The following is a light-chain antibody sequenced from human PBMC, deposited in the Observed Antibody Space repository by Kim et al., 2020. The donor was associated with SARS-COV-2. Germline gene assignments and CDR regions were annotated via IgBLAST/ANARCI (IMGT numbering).Light chain of an antibody. CDR2: LNTDGSH. V-gene: IGLV4-69*01. J-gene: IGLJ7*01. CDR1: SGHSTYA. Sequence: ASVKLTCTLSSGHSTYAIAWHQQPPEKGPRYLMRLNTDGSHNKGDGIPDRFSVSSSGAERYLTISSLQSEDEADYYCQTWGTGILVFGGGTQLTVL. CDR3: QTWGTGILV.